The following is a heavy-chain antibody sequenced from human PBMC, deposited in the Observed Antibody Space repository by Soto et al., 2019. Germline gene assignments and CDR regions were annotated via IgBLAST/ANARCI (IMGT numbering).Heavy chain of an antibody. CDR1: GYSFTSYW. CDR3: ASHYFGSGSRGGDYYYSGMDV. J-gene: IGHJ6*02. CDR2: IYPGDSDT. D-gene: IGHD3-10*01. V-gene: IGHV5-51*01. Sequence: GEALKISCKGSGYSFTSYWIGWVRQMPGKGLEWMGIIYPGDSDTRYSPSFQGQVTISADKSISTAYLQWSSLKASAPAMYYCASHYFGSGSRGGDYYYSGMDVWGQGTTVTVSS.